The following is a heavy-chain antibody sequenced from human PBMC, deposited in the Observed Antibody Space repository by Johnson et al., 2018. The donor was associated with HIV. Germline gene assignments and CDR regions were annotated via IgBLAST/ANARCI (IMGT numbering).Heavy chain of an antibody. D-gene: IGHD4-23*01. CDR3: AKGLDYGGLLCAFDI. J-gene: IGHJ3*02. CDR1: GFTFSSYA. CDR2: ISGSGGST. Sequence: DVQLVESGGGLVQPGGSLRLSCAASGFTFSSYAMSWVRQAPGKGLEWVSAISGSGGSTYYADSVKGRFTISRDNSKNTLYMQRNSMRAEDTAVYNCAKGLDYGGLLCAFDIWGQGTMVTVS. V-gene: IGHV3-23*04.